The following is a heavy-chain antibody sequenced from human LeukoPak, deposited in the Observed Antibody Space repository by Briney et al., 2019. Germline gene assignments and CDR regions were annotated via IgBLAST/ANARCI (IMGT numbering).Heavy chain of an antibody. CDR2: IYTSGST. V-gene: IGHV4-61*02. CDR1: GGSISSGSYY. D-gene: IGHD6-19*01. J-gene: IGHJ5*02. Sequence: SETLSLTCTVSGGSISSGSYYWSWIRQPAGKGLEWIGRIYTSGSTNYNPSLKSRVTISVDTSKNQFSLKLSSVTAADTAVYYCARASSGWYNWFDLWGRGTLVTVSS. CDR3: ARASSGWYNWFDL.